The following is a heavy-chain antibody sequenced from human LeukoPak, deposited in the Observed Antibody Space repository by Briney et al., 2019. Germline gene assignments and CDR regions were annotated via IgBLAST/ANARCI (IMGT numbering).Heavy chain of an antibody. CDR2: INTNTGNP. CDR1: GYTFTSYA. Sequence: ASVKVSCTASGYTFTSYAMNWVRQAPGQGLEWMGWINTNTGNPTYAQGFTGRFVFSLDTSVSTAYLQISSLKAEDTAVYYCAREGVVPAAMDNWFDPWGQGTLVTVSS. J-gene: IGHJ5*02. V-gene: IGHV7-4-1*02. CDR3: AREGVVPAAMDNWFDP. D-gene: IGHD2-2*01.